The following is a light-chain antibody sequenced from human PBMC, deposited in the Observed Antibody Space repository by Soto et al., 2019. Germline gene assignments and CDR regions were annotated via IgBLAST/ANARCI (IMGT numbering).Light chain of an antibody. J-gene: IGKJ5*01. V-gene: IGKV1-5*03. CDR3: QQYAIHPMS. CDR2: KAS. CDR1: QSINSW. Sequence: IQMTQSPSTLSASVGNSVTITCRASQSINSWLAWYQQKPGKAPNILISKASTLNSGVPSRFSGSGSGAEFTLTISSLQPDDSETYFCQQYAIHPMSFGQGTRLEIK.